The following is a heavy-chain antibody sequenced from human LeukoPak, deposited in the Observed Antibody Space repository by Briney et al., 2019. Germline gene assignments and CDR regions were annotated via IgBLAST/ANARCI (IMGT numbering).Heavy chain of an antibody. CDR3: ARDQTKRYYFDY. D-gene: IGHD1-7*01. J-gene: IGHJ4*02. CDR2: INPNSGGT. CDR1: GYTFTGYY. V-gene: IGHV1-2*02. Sequence: ASVKVSCKASGYTFTGYYMHWVRQAPGQGLEWMGWINPNSGGTNYAQKFQGRVTMTRDTSISTAYMELSRLRSDDTAEYYCARDQTKRYYFDYWGQGTLVTVSS.